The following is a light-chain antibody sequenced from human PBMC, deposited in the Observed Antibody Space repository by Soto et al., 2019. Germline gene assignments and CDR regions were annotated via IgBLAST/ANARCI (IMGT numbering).Light chain of an antibody. CDR3: MQGTHWPLT. J-gene: IGKJ1*01. CDR2: TVS. V-gene: IGKV2-30*02. Sequence: DVVMTQSPLSLPVTLGQPASISCRSSQSLVHSDGNTYLNWFQQRPGQTPRRIINTVSNRDSGVPDRCSGSGSGTVFTLKINRVEAEDFGVYCCMQGTHWPLTFGQGTKVEIK. CDR1: QSLVHSDGNTY.